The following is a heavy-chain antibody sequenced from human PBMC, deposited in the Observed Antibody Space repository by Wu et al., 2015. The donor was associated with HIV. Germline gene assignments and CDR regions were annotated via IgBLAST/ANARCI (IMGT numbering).Heavy chain of an antibody. D-gene: IGHD1-26*01. J-gene: IGHJ1*01. Sequence: QVQLVQSGAEVKEPGASVKISCKASGYTFTTYSIHWVRQAPGQGLEWVGWLIPMFDSANYAQRFKGRVTMTRDTSTSTVYMELRSLRSDDTAVYYCSRGSVGSTMYFQHWGQGTLVTVSS. CDR1: GYTFTTYS. CDR2: LIPMFDSA. CDR3: SRGSVGSTMYFQH. V-gene: IGHV1-46*01.